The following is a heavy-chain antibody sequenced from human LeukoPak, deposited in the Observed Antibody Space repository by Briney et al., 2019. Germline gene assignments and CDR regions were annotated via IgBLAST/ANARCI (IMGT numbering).Heavy chain of an antibody. V-gene: IGHV3-9*01. D-gene: IGHD6-25*01. CDR1: GFTFDDYA. Sequence: GGSLRLSCAASGFTFDDYAMHWVWQAPGKGLEWVSGISWNSGNIFYGDSVKGRFTISRDNAKNSLYLQMNSLRTEDTALYYCVKAAALTRVDYWGQGTLVTVSS. CDR3: VKAAALTRVDY. J-gene: IGHJ4*02. CDR2: ISWNSGNI.